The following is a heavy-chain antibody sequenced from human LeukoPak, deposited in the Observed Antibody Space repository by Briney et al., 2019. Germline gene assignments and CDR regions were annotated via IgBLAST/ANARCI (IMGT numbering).Heavy chain of an antibody. D-gene: IGHD6-13*01. Sequence: SETLSLTCTVSGGSISSGGYYWSWIRQPPGKGLEWIGYIYHSGSTYYNPSLKSRVTISVDRSKNQFSLKLSSVTAADTAVYYCAREQQLVRRYFDYWGQGTLVTVSS. CDR3: AREQQLVRRYFDY. CDR1: GGSISSGGYY. V-gene: IGHV4-30-2*01. J-gene: IGHJ4*02. CDR2: IYHSGST.